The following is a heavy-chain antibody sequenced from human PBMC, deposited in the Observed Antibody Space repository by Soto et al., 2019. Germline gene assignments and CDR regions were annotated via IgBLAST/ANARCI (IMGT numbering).Heavy chain of an antibody. CDR1: GYTFTSYG. CDR2: ISAYNGNT. J-gene: IGHJ6*02. D-gene: IGHD6-13*01. Sequence: GASVKVCCKASGYTFTSYGISWVRQAPGQGLEWMGWISAYNGNTNYAQKLQGRVTMTTDTSTSTAYMELRSLRSDDTAVYYCATTQTSSSWYRMEGYYYYGMDVWGLGTTVTVS. V-gene: IGHV1-18*01. CDR3: ATTQTSSSWYRMEGYYYYGMDV.